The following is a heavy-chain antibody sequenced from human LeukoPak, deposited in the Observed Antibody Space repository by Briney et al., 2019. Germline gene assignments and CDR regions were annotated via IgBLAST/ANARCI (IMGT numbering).Heavy chain of an antibody. J-gene: IGHJ4*02. D-gene: IGHD2-15*01. CDR1: GFTFRSYA. V-gene: IGHV3-23*01. CDR3: ARRLDLGSIVVVVAATGCFDY. Sequence: RGSLRLSCAASGFTFRSYAMSWVRQAPGKGLEWVSSISGSGGSTYYAGSVKGRFTISRDNSKNTLYLQMNSLRAEDTAIYYCARRLDLGSIVVVVAATGCFDYWGQGTLVTVSS. CDR2: ISGSGGST.